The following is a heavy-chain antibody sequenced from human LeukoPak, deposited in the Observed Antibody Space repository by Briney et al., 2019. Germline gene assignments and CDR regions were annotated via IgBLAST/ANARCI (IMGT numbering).Heavy chain of an antibody. Sequence: ASVKVSCKASGYTFTSSGITWVRQVPGQGLEWMGWMNPNSGNTGYAQKFQGRVTMTRNTSISTAYMELSSLRSEDTAVYYCARPSPHYCSGGSCYSGYYYGMDVWGQGTTVTVSS. V-gene: IGHV1-8*02. CDR1: GYTFTSSG. CDR2: MNPNSGNT. D-gene: IGHD2-15*01. J-gene: IGHJ6*02. CDR3: ARPSPHYCSGGSCYSGYYYGMDV.